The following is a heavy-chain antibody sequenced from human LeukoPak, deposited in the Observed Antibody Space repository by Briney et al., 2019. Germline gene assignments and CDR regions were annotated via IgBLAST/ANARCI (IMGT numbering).Heavy chain of an antibody. Sequence: ASVKVSCKASGYTFTDYFMNWVRQAPGQGLEWMGGIILIFGTANYKQKFQGRVTITADESTSTAYMELSSLRSEDTAVYYCAKGIATRPLKNPFDYWGQGTLVTVSS. CDR3: AKGIATRPLKNPFDY. D-gene: IGHD6-6*01. V-gene: IGHV1-69*13. J-gene: IGHJ4*02. CDR2: IILIFGTA. CDR1: GYTFTDYF.